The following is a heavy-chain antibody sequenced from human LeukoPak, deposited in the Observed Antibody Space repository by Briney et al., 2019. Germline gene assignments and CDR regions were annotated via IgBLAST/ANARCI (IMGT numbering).Heavy chain of an antibody. CDR1: GGSISSGGYS. CDR3: ARGKYYYDSSGYSSDAFDI. D-gene: IGHD3-22*01. V-gene: IGHV4-30-2*01. CDR2: IYHSGST. J-gene: IGHJ3*02. Sequence: SQTLSLTCAVSGGSISSGGYSWSWIRQPPGKGLEWIGYIYHSGSTYYNPSLKSRVTISVDRSKHQFSLKLSSVTAADTAVYYCARGKYYYDSSGYSSDAFDIWGQGTMVTVPS.